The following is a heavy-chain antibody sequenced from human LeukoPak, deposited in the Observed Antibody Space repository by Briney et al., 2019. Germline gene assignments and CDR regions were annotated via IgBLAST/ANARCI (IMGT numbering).Heavy chain of an antibody. J-gene: IGHJ4*02. CDR2: ISGSGGGT. CDR1: GFTFSSYA. CDR3: AKEPYRETYYFDY. Sequence: PGGSLRLSCAASGFTFSSYAMSWVRQAPGKGVEWVSAISGSGGGTYYADSVKGRFNISRDNSKNTLYLQMNSLRAEDTAVYYCAKEPYRETYYFDYWGQGTLVTVSS. V-gene: IGHV3-23*01. D-gene: IGHD3-16*02.